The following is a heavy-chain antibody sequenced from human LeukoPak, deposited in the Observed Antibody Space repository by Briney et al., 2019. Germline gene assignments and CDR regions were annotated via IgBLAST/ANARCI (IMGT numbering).Heavy chain of an antibody. CDR2: IIPIFGTT. Sequence: SVKVSCKASGGTFSSYAISWVRQAPGQGLEWMGGIIPIFGTTIYAQKFQGRVTITADESTSTAYMELSSLRSDDTAVYYCARDTRHRYCSSTSCYRGWFDPWGQGTLVTVSS. CDR3: ARDTRHRYCSSTSCYRGWFDP. J-gene: IGHJ5*02. CDR1: GGTFSSYA. D-gene: IGHD2-2*01. V-gene: IGHV1-69*13.